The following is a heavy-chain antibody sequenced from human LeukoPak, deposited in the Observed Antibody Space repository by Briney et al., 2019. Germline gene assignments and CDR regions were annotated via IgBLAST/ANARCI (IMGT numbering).Heavy chain of an antibody. CDR3: AREGYGDYHDYGMDV. J-gene: IGHJ6*02. CDR2: IKQDGSEK. D-gene: IGHD4-17*01. Sequence: WGALRLCCAAAGFTFSYYWMSCVRQSPGKWLYWLANIKQDGSEKYYVDSVKVRFTISRDNAKTSLYLQMNSLRAEDTAVYYCAREGYGDYHDYGMDVWGQGTTVTVS. CDR1: GFTFSYYW. V-gene: IGHV3-7*01.